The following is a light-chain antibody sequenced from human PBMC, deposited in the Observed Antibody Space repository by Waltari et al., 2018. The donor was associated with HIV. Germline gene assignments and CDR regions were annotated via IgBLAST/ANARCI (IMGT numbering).Light chain of an antibody. CDR1: DLNDYEY. CDR3: TSYISGTTPV. Sequence: QSALTQPASVSGSPGQSITLSCDLNDYEYVSLYQRHPGKAPKVIIYEVTNRPSGLSNRFSGSKSGNTATLTISGLQPEDEADYFCTSYISGTTPVFGRGTRVTVL. CDR2: EVT. J-gene: IGLJ2*01. V-gene: IGLV2-14*01.